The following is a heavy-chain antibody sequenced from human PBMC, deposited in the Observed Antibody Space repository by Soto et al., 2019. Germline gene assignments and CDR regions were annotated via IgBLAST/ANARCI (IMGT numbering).Heavy chain of an antibody. J-gene: IGHJ3*02. CDR3: ARPQYCSSASCLAFTAFDI. D-gene: IGHD2-2*01. CDR1: GGSISSSSYY. V-gene: IGHV4-39*01. Sequence: QLQLQESGPGLVKPSETLSLTCTVSGGSISSSSYYWGWIRQPPGKGLEWIGSIYYSGSTYYNPSLKRRVTISVDTSKNQFSLKRSSVSAADTAVYYCARPQYCSSASCLAFTAFDIWGQGTMVTVSS. CDR2: IYYSGST.